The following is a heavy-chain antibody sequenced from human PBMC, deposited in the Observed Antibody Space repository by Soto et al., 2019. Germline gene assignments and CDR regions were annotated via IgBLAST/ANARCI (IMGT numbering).Heavy chain of an antibody. D-gene: IGHD3-16*02. V-gene: IGHV1-69*02. Sequence: QVQLVQSGAEVKKPGSSVKVSCKASGDTFSRYTISWVRQAPGQGLEWMGRIIPILGIANYAQKFQGRVTITADKSTSTAHVELSSLRSEDTAVYYCAGVIGNYFDYWGQGTLVTVSS. CDR2: IIPILGIA. CDR3: AGVIGNYFDY. J-gene: IGHJ4*02. CDR1: GDTFSRYT.